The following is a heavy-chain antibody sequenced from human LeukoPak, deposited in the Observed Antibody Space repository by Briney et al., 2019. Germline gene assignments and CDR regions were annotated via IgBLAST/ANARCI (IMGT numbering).Heavy chain of an antibody. CDR1: GFTFSNHA. Sequence: GGSLRLSCAASGFTFSNHAMSWVRQTPGKGLQWVSVISGSGRTTEYADSVKGRFTISRDNSKNTLSLQMNSLRVEDTAIYYCAKNVVVKRYIDYWGQGTQVTVSS. J-gene: IGHJ4*02. CDR2: ISGSGRTT. D-gene: IGHD2-15*01. CDR3: AKNVVVKRYIDY. V-gene: IGHV3-23*01.